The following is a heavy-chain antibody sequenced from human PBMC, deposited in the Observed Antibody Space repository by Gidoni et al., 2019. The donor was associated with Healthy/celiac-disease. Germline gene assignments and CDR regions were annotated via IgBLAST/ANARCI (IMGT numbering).Heavy chain of an antibody. J-gene: IGHJ4*02. D-gene: IGHD5-18*01. V-gene: IGHV4-30-4*01. CDR2: IYYSGST. CDR3: AREGGAGYSYGPRSDY. CDR1: GGSISSGDYY. Sequence: QVQLQESGPGLVKPSQTLSLTCTVSGGSISSGDYYWSWIRQPPGKGLEWIGYIYYSGSTYYNPSLKSRVTISVDTSKNQFSLKLSSVTAADTAVYYCAREGGAGYSYGPRSDYWGQGTLVTVSS.